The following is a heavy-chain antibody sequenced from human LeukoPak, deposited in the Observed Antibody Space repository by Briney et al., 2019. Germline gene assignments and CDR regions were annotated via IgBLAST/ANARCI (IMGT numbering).Heavy chain of an antibody. CDR3: ARDRSYGATGDLSNCFDP. CDR1: GYTFTGYY. D-gene: IGHD3-16*02. J-gene: IGHJ5*02. CDR2: INPNSGGT. Sequence: GASVKVSCKASGYTFTGYYMHWVRQAPGQGLEWMGRINPNSGGTNYAQKFQGRVTMTRDTSISTAYMELSRLRSDDTAVYYCARDRSYGATGDLSNCFDPGGQGPLVTVSS. V-gene: IGHV1-2*06.